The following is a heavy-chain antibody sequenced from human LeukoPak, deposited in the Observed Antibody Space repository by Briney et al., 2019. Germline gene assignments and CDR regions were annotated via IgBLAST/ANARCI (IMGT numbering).Heavy chain of an antibody. CDR2: IYHSGST. Sequence: SGTLSLTCAVSGGSISSSNWWSWVRQPPGKGLEWIGEIYHSGSTNYNPSLKSRVTISVDTSKNQFSLKLSSVTAADTAVYYCARDHIAYGSQYYFDYWGQGTLVTVSS. J-gene: IGHJ4*02. CDR1: GGSISSSNW. V-gene: IGHV4-4*02. CDR3: ARDHIAYGSQYYFDY. D-gene: IGHD3-10*01.